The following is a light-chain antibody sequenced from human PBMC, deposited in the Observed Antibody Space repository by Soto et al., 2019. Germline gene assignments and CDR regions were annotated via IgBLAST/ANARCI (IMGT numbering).Light chain of an antibody. CDR1: QGISNY. Sequence: DIQMTQSPSSLSASVGDRVTITCRASQGISNYLAWYQQKPGKVPELLIYGASTLQPGVPSRFTGSGSWTDFALTISSLQPEDIATYYCQNYYSAPRTFGQGTKVELK. CDR3: QNYYSAPRT. CDR2: GAS. J-gene: IGKJ1*01. V-gene: IGKV1-27*01.